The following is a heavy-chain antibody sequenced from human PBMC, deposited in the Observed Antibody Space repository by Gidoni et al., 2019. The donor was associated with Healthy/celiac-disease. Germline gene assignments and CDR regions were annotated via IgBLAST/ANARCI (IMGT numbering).Heavy chain of an antibody. V-gene: IGHV3-66*01. CDR3: AREGSHLEGWFDP. CDR1: GFTVSSNY. CDR2: IYSGGST. J-gene: IGHJ5*02. Sequence: EVQLVESGGGLVQPGGSLRLSCAASGFTVSSNYMSWVRQAPGKGLEWVSVIYSGGSTYYADSVKGRFTISRDNSKNTLYLQMNSLRAEDTAVYYCAREGSHLEGWFDPWGQGTLVTVSS. D-gene: IGHD3-10*01.